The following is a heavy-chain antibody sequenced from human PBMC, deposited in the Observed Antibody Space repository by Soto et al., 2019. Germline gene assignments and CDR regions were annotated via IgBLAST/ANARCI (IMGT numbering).Heavy chain of an antibody. J-gene: IGHJ6*02. V-gene: IGHV4-31*03. CDR2: IYYSGSS. CDR3: ARVSYGMDV. CDR1: GDSISIDGYY. Sequence: SETLSLTCTVSGDSISIDGYYWSWMRQHPGKGLEWIGYIYYSGSSYYNPSLKSRVTISVDASKNQFSLKVSSVTAADTAVYYCARVSYGMDVWGQGTTVTVSS.